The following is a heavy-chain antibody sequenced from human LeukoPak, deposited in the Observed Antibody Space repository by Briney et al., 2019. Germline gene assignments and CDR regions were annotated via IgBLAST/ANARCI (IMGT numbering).Heavy chain of an antibody. CDR3: ARLDLGDYFDY. V-gene: IGHV4-4*02. Sequence: SGTLSLTCAVSGGSIKSNNWWSWVRQPPGKGLEWIGEIYHSGSTNYNPSLKSRVTISVDTSKNQFSLKLSSVTAADTAVYYCARLDLGDYFDYWGQGTLVTVSS. J-gene: IGHJ4*02. CDR1: GGSIKSNNW. CDR2: IYHSGST. D-gene: IGHD3-3*01.